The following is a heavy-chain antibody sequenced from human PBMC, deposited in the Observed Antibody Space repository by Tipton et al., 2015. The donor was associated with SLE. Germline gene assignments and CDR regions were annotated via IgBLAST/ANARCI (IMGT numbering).Heavy chain of an antibody. CDR2: INHSGST. D-gene: IGHD3-16*01. CDR3: ARGPWRIMITFGNGDAFDI. Sequence: TLSLTCAVYGGSFNDYYWSWIRQPPGKGLDWIGEINHSGSTNYNPSLKSRVTISVDTSKNQFSLKLSSVTAADTAVYYCARGPWRIMITFGNGDAFDIWGQGTMVTVSS. CDR1: GGSFNDYY. J-gene: IGHJ3*02. V-gene: IGHV4-34*01.